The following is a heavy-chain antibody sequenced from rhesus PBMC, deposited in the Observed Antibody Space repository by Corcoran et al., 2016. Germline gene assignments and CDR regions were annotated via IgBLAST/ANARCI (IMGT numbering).Heavy chain of an antibody. CDR3: ARGPDYEDDYDPFDY. Sequence: QVQLQESGPGLVKPSETLSLTCAVSGYSISSGYGWSWIRQPPGKGLGGIGYIGGRSVSTNNNPSLKSRVTISKDTAKNQFSLKLSSVTAADTAVYYCARGPDYEDDYDPFDYWGQGVLVTVSS. J-gene: IGHJ4*01. CDR1: GYSISSGYG. V-gene: IGHV4-127*01. D-gene: IGHD3-9*01. CDR2: IGGRSVST.